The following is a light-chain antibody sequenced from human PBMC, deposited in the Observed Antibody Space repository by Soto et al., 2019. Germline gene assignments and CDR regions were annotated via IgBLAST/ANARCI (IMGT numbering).Light chain of an antibody. J-gene: IGKJ1*01. CDR3: QLYGTSPKT. CDR2: GAS. V-gene: IGKV3-20*01. CDR1: QSVSRSS. Sequence: DIGLTQSPGTLSLSPGERATLSCRASQSVSRSSLAWYQQRPGQAPRLLIYGASSRATGIPDRFSGSGSGTDFTLTISRLEPEDFAVYYCQLYGTSPKTFGQGTKVDIK.